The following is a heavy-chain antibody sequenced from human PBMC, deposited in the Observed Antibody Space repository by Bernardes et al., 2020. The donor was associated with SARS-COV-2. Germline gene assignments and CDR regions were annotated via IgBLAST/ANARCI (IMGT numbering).Heavy chain of an antibody. J-gene: IGHJ4*02. CDR1: GGSISSISYY. V-gene: IGHV4-39*01. CDR3: ARGGAVAGIDYFDF. CDR2: IYYSGTT. D-gene: IGHD6-19*01. Sequence: SETLSLTCTVSGGSISSISYYWGWIRQPPGKGLEWIGSIYYSGTTYYNPSLKSRVTISVDTSKKQFSLRLSSVTAADTAVYYCARGGAVAGIDYFDFWGPGTLVTVSS.